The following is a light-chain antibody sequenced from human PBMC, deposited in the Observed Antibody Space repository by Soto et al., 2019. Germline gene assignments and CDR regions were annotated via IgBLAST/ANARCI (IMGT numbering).Light chain of an antibody. CDR1: ESVLDY. CDR3: QQYYKWPQWT. Sequence: EIVLTQSPATLSAYPGERANLSCRASESVLDYLAWFQQRPGQSPRLLIYGPATRATGIPGRFRGSGSGTEFTLTITSLQSEDFAVYYCQQYYKWPQWTIGQGTKVDI. CDR2: GPA. V-gene: IGKV3-15*01. J-gene: IGKJ1*01.